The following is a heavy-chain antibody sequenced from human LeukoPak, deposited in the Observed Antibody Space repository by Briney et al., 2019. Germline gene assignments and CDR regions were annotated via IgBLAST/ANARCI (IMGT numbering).Heavy chain of an antibody. CDR2: IYYSGST. V-gene: IGHV4-39*01. Sequence: SETLSLTCTVSGGSISSSSYYWGWIRQPPGKGLEWIGSIYYSGSTYYNPSLKSRVTISVDTSKNQFSLKLSSVTAADTAVYYCARLDGRYFYDSSGYSGWYFDLWGRGTLVTVSS. CDR1: GGSISSSSYY. D-gene: IGHD3-22*01. J-gene: IGHJ2*01. CDR3: ARLDGRYFYDSSGYSGWYFDL.